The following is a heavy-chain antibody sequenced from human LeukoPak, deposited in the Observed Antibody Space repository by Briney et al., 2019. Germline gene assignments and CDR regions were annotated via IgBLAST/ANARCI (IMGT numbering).Heavy chain of an antibody. J-gene: IGHJ4*02. CDR3: ARGGIIAAAGTSDFDY. CDR1: RFTFGSSW. Sequence: PGGSLRLSCAASRFTFGSSWMSWVRQAPGKGLEWVANIKQDGSEKYYVDSVKGRFTISRDNAKNSLYLQMNSLRAEDTAVYYCARGGIIAAAGTSDFDYWGQGTLVTVSS. D-gene: IGHD6-13*01. V-gene: IGHV3-7*01. CDR2: IKQDGSEK.